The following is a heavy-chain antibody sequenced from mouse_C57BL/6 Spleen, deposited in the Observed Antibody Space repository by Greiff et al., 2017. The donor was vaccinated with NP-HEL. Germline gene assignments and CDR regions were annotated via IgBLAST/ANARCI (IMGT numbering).Heavy chain of an antibody. CDR3: ARRELLRYAMDY. Sequence: EVQVVESGGGLVKPGGSLKLSCAASGFTFSDYGMHWVRQAPEKGLEWVAYISSGSSTIYYADTVKGRFTLSRDNAKNTLFLQMTSLRSEDTAMYYCARRELLRYAMDYWGQGTSVTVSS. CDR1: GFTFSDYG. J-gene: IGHJ4*01. D-gene: IGHD1-1*01. CDR2: ISSGSSTI. V-gene: IGHV5-17*01.